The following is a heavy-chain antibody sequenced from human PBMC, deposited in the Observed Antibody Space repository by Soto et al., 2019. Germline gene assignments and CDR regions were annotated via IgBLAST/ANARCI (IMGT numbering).Heavy chain of an antibody. CDR3: ARDRVKGRHYGMDV. V-gene: IGHV4-31*03. CDR2: IYYSGGT. Sequence: SLSLTCTVSGGSISSGGYYWSWIRQHPGKGLEWIGYIYYSGGTYYNPSLKSRVTISVDTSKNQFSLKLSSVTAADTAVYYCARDRVKGRHYGMDVWGQGTTVTVSS. D-gene: IGHD4-4*01. J-gene: IGHJ6*02. CDR1: GGSISSGGYY.